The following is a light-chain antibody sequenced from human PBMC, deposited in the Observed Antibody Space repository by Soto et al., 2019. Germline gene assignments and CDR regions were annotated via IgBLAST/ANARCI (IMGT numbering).Light chain of an antibody. CDR3: QQRSNLPWT. J-gene: IGKJ1*01. CDR2: DAS. Sequence: EIVLTQSPVTLSLSPGERATLSCRASQSVSSYLAWYQQRPGQAPRLLIYDASNRATGIPARFSGSGSGTDFTLTIDNLEPEDFAVYFCQQRSNLPWTFGQGTKVDIK. CDR1: QSVSSY. V-gene: IGKV3-11*01.